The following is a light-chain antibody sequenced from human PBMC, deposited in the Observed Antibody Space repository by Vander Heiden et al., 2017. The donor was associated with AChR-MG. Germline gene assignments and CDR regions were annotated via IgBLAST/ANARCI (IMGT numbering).Light chain of an antibody. CDR3: QSYDSNLSVV. CDR1: SSNIGAGFD. CDR2: GSS. J-gene: IGLJ2*01. V-gene: IGLV1-40*01. Sequence: QSVLTPPPSVSGAPGQRVTISCAGSSSNIGAGFDVHWYQHLPGTAPKLLISGSSNRPSGVPDRFSGSKSGTSASLAITGLQPEDEANYYCQSYDSNLSVVFGGGTKLTVL.